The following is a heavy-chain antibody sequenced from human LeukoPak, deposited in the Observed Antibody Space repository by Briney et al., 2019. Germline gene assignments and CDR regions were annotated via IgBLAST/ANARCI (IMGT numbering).Heavy chain of an antibody. CDR2: INPSGGST. D-gene: IGHD3-22*01. Sequence: ASVKVSCKASGYTFTSYYMHWVRQAPGQGLEWMGIINPSGGSTSYAQKFQGRVTMTRDMSTSTVYMELSSLRSEDTAVYYCARGEYYDSSASGWFDPWGQGTLVTVSS. V-gene: IGHV1-46*01. CDR3: ARGEYYDSSASGWFDP. CDR1: GYTFTSYY. J-gene: IGHJ5*02.